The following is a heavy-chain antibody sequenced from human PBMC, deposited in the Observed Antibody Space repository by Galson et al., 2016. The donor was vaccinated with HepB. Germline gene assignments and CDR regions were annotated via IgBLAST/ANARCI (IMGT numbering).Heavy chain of an antibody. CDR3: ARDFVSGTYSFDP. CDR1: GGSISSANYY. V-gene: IGHV4-31*03. J-gene: IGHJ5*02. Sequence: TLSLTCTVSGGSISSANYYWSWIRQHPGKGLEWIGSIYYSGSTYYNPSLKSRVNISIDTSKNQFSLNLQSVTAADTAVYFCARDFVSGTYSFDPWGQGTLVTVSS. D-gene: IGHD1-26*01. CDR2: IYYSGST.